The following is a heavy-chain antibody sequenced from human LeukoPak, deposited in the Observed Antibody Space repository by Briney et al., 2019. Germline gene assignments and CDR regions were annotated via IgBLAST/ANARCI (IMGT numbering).Heavy chain of an antibody. CDR2: VYHSGST. Sequence: SETLSLTCDVSDYSISSGNYWGWIRQPPGKGVEWIGSVYHSGSTHYSPSLKSRVTIAVDTSKNQFSLKLSSVTAADTAVYYCARNDSSGYFDYWGQGTLVTVSS. CDR1: DYSISSGNY. V-gene: IGHV4-38-2*01. J-gene: IGHJ4*02. CDR3: ARNDSSGYFDY. D-gene: IGHD3-22*01.